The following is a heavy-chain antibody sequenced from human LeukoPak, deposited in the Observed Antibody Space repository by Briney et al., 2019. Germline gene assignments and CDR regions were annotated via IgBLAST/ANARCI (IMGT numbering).Heavy chain of an antibody. CDR2: VGGSGETT. J-gene: IGHJ6*02. CDR1: GFKSSISA. D-gene: IGHD3-10*01. Sequence: GGSLRLSCAAFGFKSSISAMSWVRQAPGKGLEWVSVVGGSGETTNYADSVKGRLTTSRDRSKTTVFLQMNSLRVEDTGVYYCASKFGESYHYYYGLDVWGQGTTVTVSS. CDR3: ASKFGESYHYYYGLDV. V-gene: IGHV3-23*01.